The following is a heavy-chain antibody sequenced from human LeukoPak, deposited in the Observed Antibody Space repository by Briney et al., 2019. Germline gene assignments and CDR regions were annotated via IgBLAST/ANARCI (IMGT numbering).Heavy chain of an antibody. CDR1: GGSISSYY. D-gene: IGHD3-16*01. CDR3: ARLGQPNAFDI. V-gene: IGHV4-59*08. CDR2: ISSSGST. J-gene: IGHJ3*02. Sequence: SETLSLTCTVPGGSISSYYWSWIRQPPGKGLECIGYISSSGSTKHNPSLKSRVTISADTSKNQLSLKLSSVTAANTAVYFCARLGQPNAFDIWGQGTMVTVSS.